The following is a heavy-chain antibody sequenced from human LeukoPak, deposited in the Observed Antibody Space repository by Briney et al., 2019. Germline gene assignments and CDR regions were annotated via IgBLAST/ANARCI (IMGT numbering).Heavy chain of an antibody. Sequence: PGGSLRLSCAASGFTFSSYWMHWVRQAPGKGLVWVSRINTVGSSTSYADSMKGRFTISRDNAKNTLYLQMNSLRAEDTAVYYCAREAWDGGSYRSPGYYFDYWGQGTLVTVSS. V-gene: IGHV3-74*01. CDR3: AREAWDGGSYRSPGYYFDY. CDR1: GFTFSSYW. J-gene: IGHJ4*02. D-gene: IGHD1-26*01. CDR2: INTVGSST.